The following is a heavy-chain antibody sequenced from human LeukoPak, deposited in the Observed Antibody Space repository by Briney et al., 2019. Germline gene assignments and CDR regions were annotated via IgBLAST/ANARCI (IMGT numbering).Heavy chain of an antibody. CDR1: GFTFSSYG. CDR3: VKAAAGSFDY. D-gene: IGHD6-25*01. Sequence: QPGGSLRLSCAASGFTFSSYGMHWVRQAPGRGLEWVAVIWYDGSNKYYADSVKGRFTISRDNSKNTLYLQMNSLRAEDTAVYYCVKAAAGSFDYWGQGTLVTVSS. V-gene: IGHV3-33*06. CDR2: IWYDGSNK. J-gene: IGHJ4*02.